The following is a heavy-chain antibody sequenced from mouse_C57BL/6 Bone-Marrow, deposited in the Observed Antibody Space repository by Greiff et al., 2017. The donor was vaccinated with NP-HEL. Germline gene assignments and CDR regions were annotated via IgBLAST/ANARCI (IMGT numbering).Heavy chain of an antibody. V-gene: IGHV2-9-1*01. Sequence: VQLVESGPGLVAPSQSLSITCTVSGFSLTSYAISWVRQPPGKGLEWLGVIWTGGGTNYNSALKSRLSISKDNSKSQVFLKMNSLQTDDTARYYCARDYGSSYGWYFDVWGTGTTVTVSS. CDR3: ARDYGSSYGWYFDV. CDR1: GFSLTSYA. J-gene: IGHJ1*03. CDR2: IWTGGGT. D-gene: IGHD1-1*01.